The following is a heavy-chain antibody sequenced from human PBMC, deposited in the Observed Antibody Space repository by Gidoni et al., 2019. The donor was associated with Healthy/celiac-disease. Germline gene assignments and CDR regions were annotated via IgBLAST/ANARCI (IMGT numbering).Heavy chain of an antibody. CDR1: GFTFGSYG. Sequence: QVQLVESGGGVVQPGRSLRLSCAASGFTFGSYGMHWVRQAPGKGLEWVAVIWYDGSNKYYADSVKGRFTISRDNSKNTLYLQMNSLRAEDTAVYYCARDLPRYCSGGSCYQGAAFDIWGQGTMVTVSS. CDR3: ARDLPRYCSGGSCYQGAAFDI. J-gene: IGHJ3*02. V-gene: IGHV3-33*01. CDR2: IWYDGSNK. D-gene: IGHD2-15*01.